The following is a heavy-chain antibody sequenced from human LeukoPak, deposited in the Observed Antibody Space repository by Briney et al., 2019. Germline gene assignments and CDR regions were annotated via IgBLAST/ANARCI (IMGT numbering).Heavy chain of an antibody. CDR3: ARGRSTAAGKNYFDY. J-gene: IGHJ4*02. CDR2: IYPGDSDT. D-gene: IGHD6-13*01. Sequence: GESLKISCKGSGYSFTSYWIGWVRQMPGKGLEWMGIIYPGDSDTRYSPSFQGQVTISADKSISTAYLQWSNLKASDTAMYYCARGRSTAAGKNYFDYWGQGTLVTVSS. V-gene: IGHV5-51*01. CDR1: GYSFTSYW.